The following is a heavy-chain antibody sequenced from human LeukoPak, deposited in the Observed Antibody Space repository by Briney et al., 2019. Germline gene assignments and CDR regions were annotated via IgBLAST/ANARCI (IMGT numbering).Heavy chain of an antibody. CDR2: IHSTGST. V-gene: IGHV4-59*08. CDR1: GASITNYY. CDR3: ARHYVPDYSFDY. D-gene: IGHD2-15*01. J-gene: IGHJ4*02. Sequence: PSETLSLTRTVSGASITNYYWSWIRQPPGKGLEWIGYIHSTGSTNYNPSLKSRITISVDTSKNQFSLNLSSVTAADTAVYYCARHYVPDYSFDYWGQGTLVTVSS.